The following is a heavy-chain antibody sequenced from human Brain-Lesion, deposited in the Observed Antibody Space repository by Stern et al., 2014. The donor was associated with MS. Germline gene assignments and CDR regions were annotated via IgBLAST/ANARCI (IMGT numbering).Heavy chain of an antibody. D-gene: IGHD3-16*01. J-gene: IGHJ4*02. CDR3: ARASGLFEY. V-gene: IGHV4-39*01. Sequence: QLQLQESGPGLVKPSETLSLTCTVSGGSISRSTYYWGWLRLSPGKGLGWIGIFYSRGSLFYTPPLKSRVPIPVHMPTTQFSLQLASVTAADTGLYYCARASGLFEYWGQGVLVTVSS. CDR2: FYSRGSL. CDR1: GGSISRSTYY.